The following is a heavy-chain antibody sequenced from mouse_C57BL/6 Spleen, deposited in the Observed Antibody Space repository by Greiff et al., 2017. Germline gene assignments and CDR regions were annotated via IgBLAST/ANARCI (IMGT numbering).Heavy chain of an antibody. CDR2: ISYDGSN. CDR3: AREGDGYYVGYVDV. J-gene: IGHJ1*03. CDR1: GYSITSGYY. V-gene: IGHV3-6*01. D-gene: IGHD2-3*01. Sequence: EVQLKESGPGLVKPSQSLSLTCSVTGYSITSGYYWNWIRQFPGNKLEWMGYISYDGSNNYNPSLKNRISITRDTSKNQFFLKFNSVTTEDTATYCWAREGDGYYVGYVDVRGTGATVTVAS.